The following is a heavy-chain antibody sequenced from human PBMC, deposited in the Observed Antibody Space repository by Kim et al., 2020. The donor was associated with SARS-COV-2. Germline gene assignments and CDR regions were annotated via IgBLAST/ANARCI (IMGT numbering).Heavy chain of an antibody. Sequence: GGSLRLSCAASGFTFSSYGIHWVRQAPGKGREWVVGISYDGKTNYYADSVKGRFTISRDNSKNTLYLQMNNLRAEDTAVYYCAKEYCSGICSFDYFDYWG. D-gene: IGHD2-15*01. CDR3: AKEYCSGICSFDYFDY. CDR1: GFTFSSYG. CDR2: ISYDGKTN. V-gene: IGHV3-30*18. J-gene: IGHJ4*01.